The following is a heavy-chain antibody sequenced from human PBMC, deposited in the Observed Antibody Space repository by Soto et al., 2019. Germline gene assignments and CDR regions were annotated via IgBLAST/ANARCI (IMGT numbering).Heavy chain of an antibody. J-gene: IGHJ6*02. CDR1: GGTFSSYA. CDR2: IIPIFGTA. Sequence: GSSVKVSFKASGGTFSSYAISLLRHAPVQLLEWMGGIIPIFGTANYAQKFQGRVTITADESTSTAYMELSSLRSEDTAVYYCASRLPGIAVAGTYDYYYGMDVWGQGTTVTVSS. V-gene: IGHV1-69*13. D-gene: IGHD6-19*01. CDR3: ASRLPGIAVAGTYDYYYGMDV.